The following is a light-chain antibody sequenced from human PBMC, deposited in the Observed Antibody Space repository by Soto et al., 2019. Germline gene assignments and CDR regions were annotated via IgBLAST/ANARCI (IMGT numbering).Light chain of an antibody. CDR2: KAS. CDR1: QSISNW. CDR3: EQDNGYRLA. Sequence: DIQMTQSPSSLSASVGDRVTFTCRASQSISNWLAWYQQKPGKAPKLLIYKASTLESGVPSRFSVSGSGTESTLTISSLQADDVAIDYCEQDNGYRLAFGGGTKVEIK. V-gene: IGKV1-5*03. J-gene: IGKJ4*01.